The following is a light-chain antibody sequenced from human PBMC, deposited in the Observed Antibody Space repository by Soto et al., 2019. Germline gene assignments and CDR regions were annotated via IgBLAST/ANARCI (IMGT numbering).Light chain of an antibody. CDR3: QTWGTGVV. CDR1: SGHSSYV. V-gene: IGLV4-69*01. J-gene: IGLJ2*01. CDR2: LNSDGSH. Sequence: QLVLTQSPSASASLGASVKLTCTLSSGHSSYVIAWHQQQPEKGPRYLMKLNSDGSHSKGDGIPDRFSGSSSGAERYLTISSFQSEDEADYYCQTWGTGVVFGGGTKLTVL.